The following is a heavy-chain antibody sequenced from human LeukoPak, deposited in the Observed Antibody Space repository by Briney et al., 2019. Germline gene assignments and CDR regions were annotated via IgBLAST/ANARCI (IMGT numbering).Heavy chain of an antibody. D-gene: IGHD2-2*01. V-gene: IGHV4-34*01. Sequence: SETLSLTCAVYGGSFSGYYWSWIRQPPGKGLEWIGEINPSVSTNYNPSLKSRVTISVDTSKNQFTLKLNSVTAADTAVYYCPRDLEYCSSTSCPFDYWGQGTLVTVSS. CDR2: INPSVST. CDR1: GGSFSGYY. CDR3: PRDLEYCSSTSCPFDY. J-gene: IGHJ4*02.